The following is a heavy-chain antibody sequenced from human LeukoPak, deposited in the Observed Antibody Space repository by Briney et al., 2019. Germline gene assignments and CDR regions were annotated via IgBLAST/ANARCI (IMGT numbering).Heavy chain of an antibody. CDR1: GGSISSGDYY. J-gene: IGHJ3*02. CDR2: IYYSGST. CDR3: ARVVVVVPAAVYSDYAFDI. V-gene: IGHV4-30-4*01. Sequence: SETLSLTCSVSGGSISSGDYYWSWLRQPPGKGLEWIVYIYYSGSTYYNPSLKSRVTLSVDTSKNQFSLKLISVTAADTAMYYCARVVVVVPAAVYSDYAFDIWGQGTTVTVSS. D-gene: IGHD2-2*01.